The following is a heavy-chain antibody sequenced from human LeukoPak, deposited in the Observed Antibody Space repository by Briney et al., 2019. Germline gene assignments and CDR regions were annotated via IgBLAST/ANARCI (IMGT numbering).Heavy chain of an antibody. D-gene: IGHD3-16*01. Sequence: GGSLRLSCAASGFTFSSYWMSWGRQAPGKGLEWVANIKSDGSEKNYVDSVKGRFTISRDNDHTSLYLQMHSLRAEDTAVFSCEGFRWGYGLDVWGQGTTVTVSS. V-gene: IGHV3-7*01. CDR2: IKSDGSEK. J-gene: IGHJ6*02. CDR1: GFTFSSYW. CDR3: EGFRWGYGLDV.